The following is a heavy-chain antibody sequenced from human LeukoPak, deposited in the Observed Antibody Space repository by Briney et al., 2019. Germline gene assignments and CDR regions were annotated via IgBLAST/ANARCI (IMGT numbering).Heavy chain of an antibody. V-gene: IGHV4-4*07. CDR3: ARDYDFWSGPPHYYYMDV. Sequence: SETLSLTCTVSGDSISSYYWSWIRQPAGKGLEWIGRIYTSGTTSYNPSLKSRVTMSIDTSKNQFSLKLSSVTAADTAVYYCARDYDFWSGPPHYYYMDVWGKGTTVTVSS. J-gene: IGHJ6*03. CDR1: GDSISSYY. D-gene: IGHD3-3*01. CDR2: IYTSGTT.